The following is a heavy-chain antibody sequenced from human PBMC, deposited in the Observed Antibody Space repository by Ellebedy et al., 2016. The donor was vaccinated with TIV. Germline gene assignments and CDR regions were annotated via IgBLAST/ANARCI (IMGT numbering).Heavy chain of an antibody. Sequence: MPSETLSLTCAVYGGSFSGYYWSWIRQPPGKGLEWIGEINHSGSTNYNPSLKSRVTISVDTSKNQFSLKLSSVTAADTAVYYCARGRGDSSGWYDYWGQGTRVTVSS. J-gene: IGHJ4*02. D-gene: IGHD6-19*01. CDR2: INHSGST. CDR1: GGSFSGYY. CDR3: ARGRGDSSGWYDY. V-gene: IGHV4-34*01.